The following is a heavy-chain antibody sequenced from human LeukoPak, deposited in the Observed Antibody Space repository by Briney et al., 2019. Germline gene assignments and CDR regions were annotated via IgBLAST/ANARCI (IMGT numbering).Heavy chain of an antibody. V-gene: IGHV4-59*12. CDR3: ARARSTNCEGFDY. J-gene: IGHJ4*02. Sequence: SETLSLTCTVSGGSISSYYWSWIRQPAGKGLEWIGYIYYSGSTYYNPSLKSRVTISVDTSKNQFSLKLSSVTAADTAVYYCARARSTNCEGFDYWGQGTLVTVSS. CDR1: GGSISSYY. CDR2: IYYSGST. D-gene: IGHD2-2*01.